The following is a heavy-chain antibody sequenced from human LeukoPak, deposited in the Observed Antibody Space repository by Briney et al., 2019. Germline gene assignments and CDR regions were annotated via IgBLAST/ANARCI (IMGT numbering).Heavy chain of an antibody. Sequence: GGSLRLSCAASGFTFSSYAMSWVRQAPGKGLEWVSAISGSGGSTYYADSVKGRFTISRDNSKNTLYLQMNSLRAEDTAVYYCAKDRADYVWGSYRPNWFDPWGQGTLVTVSS. CDR3: AKDRADYVWGSYRPNWFDP. D-gene: IGHD3-16*02. CDR2: ISGSGGST. CDR1: GFTFSSYA. J-gene: IGHJ5*02. V-gene: IGHV3-23*01.